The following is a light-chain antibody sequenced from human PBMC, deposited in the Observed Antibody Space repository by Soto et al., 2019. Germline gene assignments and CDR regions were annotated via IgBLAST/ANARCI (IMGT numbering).Light chain of an antibody. V-gene: IGLV2-14*01. CDR2: DVS. Sequence: QPASVSGSPGQSITISCTGTSSDVGGYNYVSWYQQHPGKAPKLMIYDVSNRPSGVSNRFSGSKSGNTASLTISGLQAEDEADYYCSSYTSSSSYVVFGGGTKLTVL. CDR1: SSDVGGYNY. J-gene: IGLJ2*01. CDR3: SSYTSSSSYVV.